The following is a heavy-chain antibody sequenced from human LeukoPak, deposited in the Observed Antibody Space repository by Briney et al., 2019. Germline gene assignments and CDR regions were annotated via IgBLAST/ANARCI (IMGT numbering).Heavy chain of an antibody. V-gene: IGHV3-30-3*01. CDR1: GFTFSSYA. CDR3: ASSSSWYADY. J-gene: IGHJ4*02. D-gene: IGHD6-13*01. Sequence: PGGSLRLSCAASGFTFSSYAMHWVRQAPGKGLEWVAVISYDGSNKYYADSVKGRFTISRDNSKNTLYLQMNSLRAEDTAVYYCASSSSWYADYWGQGTLVTVSS. CDR2: ISYDGSNK.